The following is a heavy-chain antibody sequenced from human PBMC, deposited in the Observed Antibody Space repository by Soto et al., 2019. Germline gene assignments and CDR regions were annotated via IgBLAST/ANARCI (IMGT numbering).Heavy chain of an antibody. CDR3: RSSSRYSTDV. Sequence: QLQLQESGPGLVKPSETLSLTCTVSGDSIRSSSYCGWIRQPPGKGLEWIGSIYSTGNTYHNPSLNSQSTISSDTSNIQFSLNAISVTAADTAVYYCRSSSRYSTDVWGQGTTVTVSS. CDR2: IYSTGNT. J-gene: IGHJ6*02. V-gene: IGHV4-39*01. CDR1: GDSIRSSSY. D-gene: IGHD6-13*01.